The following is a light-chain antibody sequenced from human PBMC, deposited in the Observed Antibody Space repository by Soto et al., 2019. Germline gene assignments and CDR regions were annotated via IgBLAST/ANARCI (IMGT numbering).Light chain of an antibody. J-gene: IGKJ3*01. CDR3: QQYKSYSQFP. CDR1: QSIKNW. Sequence: DIQMTQAPATLFESVGDRVTLIWRASQSIKNWLAWYQQKPGEAHKLLIYKASTLESGVPSRFSGSGSGTEFTPTISCLQPHDVATYYCQQYKSYSQFPVGPGTQGAIK. V-gene: IGKV1-5*03. CDR2: KAS.